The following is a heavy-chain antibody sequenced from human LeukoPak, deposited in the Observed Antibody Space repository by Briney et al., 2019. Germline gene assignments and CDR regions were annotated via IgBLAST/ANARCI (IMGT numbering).Heavy chain of an antibody. CDR3: ARFAGSYYPYFDY. CDR1: GGSISSYY. CDR2: TYYSGST. V-gene: IGHV4-59*08. Sequence: SETLSLTCTVSGGSISSYYWSWIRQPPGKGLEWIGYTYYSGSTNYNPSLKSRVTISVDTSKNQFSLKLSSVTAADTAVYYCARFAGSYYPYFDYWGQGTLVTVSS. J-gene: IGHJ4*02. D-gene: IGHD3-10*01.